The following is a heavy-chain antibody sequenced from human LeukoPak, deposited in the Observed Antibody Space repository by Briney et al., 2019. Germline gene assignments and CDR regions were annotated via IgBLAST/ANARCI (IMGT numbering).Heavy chain of an antibody. CDR3: ARDPGYCDNTSCYAANFDY. CDR1: GFTVSSNY. V-gene: IGHV3-66*01. D-gene: IGHD2-2*01. Sequence: PGGSLRLSCTASGFTVSSNYMSWVRQAPGRGLEWVSVIYSSGNTYYADSVKGRFTISRDNSKNTLYLQMNSLRAEDTAVYYCARDPGYCDNTSCYAANFDYWGQGTLVTVSS. J-gene: IGHJ4*02. CDR2: IYSSGNT.